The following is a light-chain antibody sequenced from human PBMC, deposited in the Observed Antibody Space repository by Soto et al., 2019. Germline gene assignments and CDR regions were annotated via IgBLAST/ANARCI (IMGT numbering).Light chain of an antibody. CDR3: QKYNSAPRT. Sequence: DIQMTQSPSSLSASVGDRVTITCRASQGISNYLAWYQQKPGKAPKLLIYDASTLQTGVPSRFSGSGSGTAFPLTISSLQPEDVATYYCQKYNSAPRTFGQGTKVDIK. J-gene: IGKJ1*01. CDR2: DAS. V-gene: IGKV1-27*01. CDR1: QGISNY.